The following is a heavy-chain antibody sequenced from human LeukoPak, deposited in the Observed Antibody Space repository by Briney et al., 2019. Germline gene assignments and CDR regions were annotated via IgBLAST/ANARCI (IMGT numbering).Heavy chain of an antibody. V-gene: IGHV1-18*01. Sequence: ASVKVSCKASGYTFTSYGINWVRQAPGHGLEWMGCISGYSGNTDYAQNLQGRVTMTTDTSTSTAYMELRSLRSDDTAVYYCARGGSGSYSGNWGQGTPVTVSS. J-gene: IGHJ4*02. CDR1: GYTFTSYG. CDR2: ISGYSGNT. D-gene: IGHD3-10*01. CDR3: ARGGSGSYSGN.